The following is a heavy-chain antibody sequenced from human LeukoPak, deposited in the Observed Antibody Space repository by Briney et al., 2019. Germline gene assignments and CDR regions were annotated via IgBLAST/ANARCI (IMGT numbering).Heavy chain of an antibody. V-gene: IGHV3-20*04. Sequence: GGSLRLSCAASGFTFDEYGMTWVRQAPGKGLEWVSGINWKGTSTGYADSVKGRFTISRDNAKNSLYLQMNSLRAEDTAVYYCAELGITMIGGVWGKGTTVTISS. CDR2: INWKGTST. CDR1: GFTFDEYG. J-gene: IGHJ6*04. CDR3: AELGITMIGGV. D-gene: IGHD3-10*02.